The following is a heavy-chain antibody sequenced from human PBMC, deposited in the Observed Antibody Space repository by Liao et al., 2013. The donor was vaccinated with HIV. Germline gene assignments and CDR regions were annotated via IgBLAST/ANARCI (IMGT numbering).Heavy chain of an antibody. CDR3: ARLPSQREPRFDI. CDR2: INHSGST. CDR1: GGSFSGSY. J-gene: IGHJ4*02. Sequence: QVQLQQSGAGLLKPSETLSLTCDVSGGSFSGSYWTWIRQAPGKGLEWIGEINHSGSTNYSPSLNSRVTMSVDTSKNQFSLKLTSVTAADTAVYYCARLPSQREPRFDIWGQGALVTVSS. V-gene: IGHV4-34*01. D-gene: IGHD6-25*01.